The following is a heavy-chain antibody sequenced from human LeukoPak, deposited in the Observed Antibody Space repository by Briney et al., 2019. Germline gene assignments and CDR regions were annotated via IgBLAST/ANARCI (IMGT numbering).Heavy chain of an antibody. Sequence: ASVKVSCKVSGYTLTELSMHWVRQAPGKGLEWVGGFDPEDGETIYAQKFQGRVTMTRDTSTSTVYMELSSLRSEDTAVYYCARVERVGATPGDYWGQGTLVTVSS. V-gene: IGHV1-24*01. J-gene: IGHJ4*02. CDR1: GYTLTELS. D-gene: IGHD1-26*01. CDR2: FDPEDGET. CDR3: ARVERVGATPGDY.